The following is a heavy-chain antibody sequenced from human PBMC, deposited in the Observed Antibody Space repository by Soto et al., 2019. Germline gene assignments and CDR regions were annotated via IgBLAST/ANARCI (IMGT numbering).Heavy chain of an antibody. V-gene: IGHV1-18*01. D-gene: IGHD6-6*01. CDR2: ISGYGNT. CDR1: GYTFTSYG. Sequence: QVQLVQSGAEVKKPGASVKVSCKACGYTFTSYGFSWVRRARGRGLEWMGWISGYGNTNYAQKFQGRVTMTTDTSTSTAYMELRSLISDDTAAYYCAREGQLGYWGQGTLVTVSS. CDR3: AREGQLGY. J-gene: IGHJ4*02.